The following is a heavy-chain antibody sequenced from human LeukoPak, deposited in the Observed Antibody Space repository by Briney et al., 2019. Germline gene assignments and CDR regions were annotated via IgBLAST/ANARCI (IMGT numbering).Heavy chain of an antibody. CDR3: AKDNYDYYDSSGYYPPCGY. D-gene: IGHD3-22*01. V-gene: IGHV3-30*18. CDR2: ISYDGSNK. CDR1: GFTFSIYG. J-gene: IGHJ4*02. Sequence: SGGSLRLSCAASGFTFSIYGMHWVRQAPGKGLEWVAIISYDGSNKYYADSVKGRFTISRDNSKNTLYLQMNSLRAEDTAVYYCAKDNYDYYDSSGYYPPCGYWGQGTLVTVSS.